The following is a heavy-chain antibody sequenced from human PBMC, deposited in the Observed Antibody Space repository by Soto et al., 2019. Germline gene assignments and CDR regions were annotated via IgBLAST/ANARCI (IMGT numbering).Heavy chain of an antibody. Sequence: SETVYISCAVYGGYCSTYFWSCILQPPGKGLEWIGEINHSGSTNYNPSLKSRVTISVDTSKNQFSLKLHSVTAADTAVYYCARGDSSGWYFDYWGRGTLVTVS. J-gene: IGHJ4*02. CDR1: GGYCSTYF. D-gene: IGHD6-19*01. CDR3: ARGDSSGWYFDY. V-gene: IGHV4-34*01. CDR2: INHSGST.